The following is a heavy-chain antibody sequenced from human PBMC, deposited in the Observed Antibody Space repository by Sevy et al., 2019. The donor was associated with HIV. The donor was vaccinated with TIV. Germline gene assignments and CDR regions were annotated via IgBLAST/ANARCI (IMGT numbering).Heavy chain of an antibody. J-gene: IGHJ4*02. CDR2: IKQDESKK. Sequence: GGSLRLSCAASGFSFSNYGMHWVRQAPGKGLEWVANIKQDESKKYYVASVKGRFTISRDNAKNSVYLEMNSLRPEDTAIYYCAKGNSGSFDYWGQGTLVTVSS. CDR1: GFSFSNYG. D-gene: IGHD3-22*01. V-gene: IGHV3-7*01. CDR3: AKGNSGSFDY.